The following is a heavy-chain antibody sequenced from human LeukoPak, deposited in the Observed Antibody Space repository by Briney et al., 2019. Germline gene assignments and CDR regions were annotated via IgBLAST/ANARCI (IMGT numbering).Heavy chain of an antibody. V-gene: IGHV1-2*02. CDR3: ARETGGYDIDY. D-gene: IGHD5-12*01. CDR1: GGTFSSYA. J-gene: IGHJ4*02. CDR2: INPNSGGT. Sequence: EASVKVSCKASGGTFSSYAISWVRQAPGQGLEWMGWINPNSGGTNYAQKFQGRVTMTRDTSISTAYMELSRLRSDDTAVYYCARETGGYDIDYWGQGTLVTVSS.